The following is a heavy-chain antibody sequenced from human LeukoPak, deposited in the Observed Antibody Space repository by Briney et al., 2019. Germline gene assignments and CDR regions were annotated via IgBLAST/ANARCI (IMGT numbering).Heavy chain of an antibody. CDR3: AKGAGPPWFDP. CDR2: IYTSGST. J-gene: IGHJ5*02. CDR1: GDSISNSY. D-gene: IGHD6-19*01. Sequence: SETLSLTCTVSGDSISNSYWTWIRQPAGRGLEWIGRIYTSGSTNYNPSLKSRVTMSVDTSKSQFSLNLKSMTAADTAVYYCAKGAGPPWFDPWGQGTLVTVSS. V-gene: IGHV4-4*07.